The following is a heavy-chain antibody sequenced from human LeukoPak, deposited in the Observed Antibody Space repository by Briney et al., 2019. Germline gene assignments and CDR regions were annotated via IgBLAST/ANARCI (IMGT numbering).Heavy chain of an antibody. CDR2: ISHSAGST. CDR3: AKVNYGDQGFDY. Sequence: GGSLRLSCAASGFSFDTYAMHWVRQAPGKGLEWVSAISHSAGSTDYADSVKGRFTISRDNSKNTLSLQMNSLRAEDTAVYYCAKVNYGDQGFDYWGQGTLVTVSS. V-gene: IGHV3-23*01. J-gene: IGHJ4*02. D-gene: IGHD4-17*01. CDR1: GFSFDTYA.